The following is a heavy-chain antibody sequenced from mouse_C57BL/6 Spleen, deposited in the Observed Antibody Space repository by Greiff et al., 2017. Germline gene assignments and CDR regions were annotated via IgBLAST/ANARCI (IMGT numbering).Heavy chain of an antibody. CDR1: GYSFTDYN. V-gene: IGHV1-39*01. Sequence: VQLQQSGPELVKPGASVKISCKASGYSFTDYNMNWVKQSNGQSLEWIGVINPNYGPTSYNQKFKGKATLTVDQSSSTAYMQLNSLTSEDSAVYYCARSYDLDDYDGNDYAVDYWGQGTSVTVSS. CDR3: ARSYDLDDYDGNDYAVDY. D-gene: IGHD2-4*01. CDR2: INPNYGPT. J-gene: IGHJ4*01.